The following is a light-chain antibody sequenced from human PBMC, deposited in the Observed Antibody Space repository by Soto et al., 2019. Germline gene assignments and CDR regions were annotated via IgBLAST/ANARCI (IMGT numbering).Light chain of an antibody. CDR3: CPYAGSLTYYV. Sequence: QSVLTQPASVSGSPVQSIAISCTGTSSDVGNYNLVSWYQQHPGKAPQLIISEVNKRPSGVSDRFSGSKSGNTASLTISGLQAEDEADYYCCPYAGSLTYYVFGTGTKVTVL. CDR2: EVN. V-gene: IGLV2-23*02. J-gene: IGLJ1*01. CDR1: SSDVGNYNL.